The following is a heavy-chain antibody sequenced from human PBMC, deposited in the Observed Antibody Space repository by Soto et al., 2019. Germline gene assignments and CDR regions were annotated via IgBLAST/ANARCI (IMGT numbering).Heavy chain of an antibody. D-gene: IGHD3-10*01. CDR2: IRPDGSSK. V-gene: IGHV3-33*01. J-gene: IGHJ4*02. Sequence: QVQLVESGGGVVQPGRSLRLSCAASGLTFSYYGMHWVRQAPGKGLEWVGLIRPDGSSKYYTASVKGRFTMSRDNSKNTLYLQMNSRRAEDTAVYYCARGPGFGWYFDYWGQGTLVTVSS. CDR1: GLTFSYYG. CDR3: ARGPGFGWYFDY.